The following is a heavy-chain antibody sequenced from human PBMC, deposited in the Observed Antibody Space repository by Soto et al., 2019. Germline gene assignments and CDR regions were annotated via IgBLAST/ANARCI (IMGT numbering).Heavy chain of an antibody. V-gene: IGHV3-23*01. Sequence: EVQLLESGGGLVQPGGSLRLTCAASGFTFSSYAMSWVRQAPGKGLEWVSAISGSGGSTYYADSVKGRFTISRDNSKNTLYLQMNSLRAEDTAVYYCAKSRSLGYCSGGSCYWAPFDYWCQGTLVTVSS. J-gene: IGHJ4*02. CDR3: AKSRSLGYCSGGSCYWAPFDY. CDR2: ISGSGGST. D-gene: IGHD2-15*01. CDR1: GFTFSSYA.